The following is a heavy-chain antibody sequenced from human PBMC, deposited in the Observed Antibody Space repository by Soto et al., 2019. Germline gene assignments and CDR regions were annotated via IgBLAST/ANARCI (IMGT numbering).Heavy chain of an antibody. D-gene: IGHD3-10*01. CDR2: ISYDGSNK. V-gene: IGHV3-30*18. CDR3: AKDAVWFGESRANWFDP. Sequence: QVQLVESGGGVVQPGRSLRLSCAASGFTFSSYGMHWVRQAPGKGLEWVAVISYDGSNKYYADSVKGRFTISRDNSKNTLYLQMNSLRAEDTAVYYCAKDAVWFGESRANWFDPWGQGTLVTVSS. J-gene: IGHJ5*02. CDR1: GFTFSSYG.